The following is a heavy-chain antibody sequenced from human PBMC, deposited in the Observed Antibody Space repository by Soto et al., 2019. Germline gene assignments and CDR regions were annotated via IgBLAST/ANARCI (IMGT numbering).Heavy chain of an antibody. V-gene: IGHV4-34*01. CDR1: GGSFSGYY. CDR2: INHSGST. J-gene: IGHJ6*02. D-gene: IGHD6-13*01. Sequence: PSETLSLTCAVYGGSFSGYYWSWIRQPPGKGLEWIGEINHSGSTNYNPSLKSRVTISVDTSKNQFSLKLSSVTAADTAVYYCARGYSSSWYRYYYGMDVWGQGTTVIVSS. CDR3: ARGYSSSWYRYYYGMDV.